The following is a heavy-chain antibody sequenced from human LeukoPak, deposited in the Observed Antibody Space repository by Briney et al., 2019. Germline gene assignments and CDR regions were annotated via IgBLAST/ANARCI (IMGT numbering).Heavy chain of an antibody. CDR3: ARGSMGTTTVDY. D-gene: IGHD1-26*01. CDR2: ISYDGSNK. V-gene: IGHV3-30*04. J-gene: IGHJ4*02. Sequence: GRSLRLSCAASGFTFSSYAMHWVRQAPGKGLEWVAVISYDGSNKYYADSVKGRFTISRDNSKNTLYLQMNSLRAEDTAVYFCARGSMGTTTVDYRGQGTLVTVSS. CDR1: GFTFSSYA.